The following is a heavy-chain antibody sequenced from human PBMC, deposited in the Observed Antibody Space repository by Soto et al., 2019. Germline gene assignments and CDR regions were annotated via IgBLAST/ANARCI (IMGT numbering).Heavy chain of an antibody. CDR1: GFTFDDYA. Sequence: EVQLVESGGGLEQPGRSLRLSCAASGFTFDDYAMHWVRQAPGKGLEWVSGISYNSDSIGYADSVKGRFTISRDNAKNSLYLQMNSLRAEDTALYSCAKYSSGYYVYWGQGTLVTVSS. V-gene: IGHV3-9*01. D-gene: IGHD3-22*01. J-gene: IGHJ4*02. CDR2: ISYNSDSI. CDR3: AKYSSGYYVY.